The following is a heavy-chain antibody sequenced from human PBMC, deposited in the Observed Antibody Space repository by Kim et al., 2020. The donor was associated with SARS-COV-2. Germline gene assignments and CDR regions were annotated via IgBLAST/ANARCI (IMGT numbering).Heavy chain of an antibody. CDR2: INHSGST. D-gene: IGHD6-19*01. V-gene: IGHV4-34*01. J-gene: IGHJ3*02. CDR1: GGSFSGYY. CDR3: ARGLYVAVAGTPLNAFDI. Sequence: SETLSLTCAVYGGSFSGYYWSWIRQPPGKGLEWIGEINHSGSTNYNPSLKSRVTISVDTSKNQFSLKLSSVTAADTAVYYCARGLYVAVAGTPLNAFDIWGKGQWSPSLQ.